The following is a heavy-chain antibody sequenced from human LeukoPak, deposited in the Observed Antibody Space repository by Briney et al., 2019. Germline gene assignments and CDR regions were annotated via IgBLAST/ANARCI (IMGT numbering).Heavy chain of an antibody. Sequence: GWSLTLSCAASGFTFSDYWIHWVRQVPAKGLVWVSRINTGGSSTTYADSVKGRFTISRDNAKNTLYLQMNGLRAEDTAVYYCARSNQADDYWGQGTLVTVSS. CDR2: INTGGSST. CDR3: ARSNQADDY. D-gene: IGHD4-11*01. V-gene: IGHV3-74*01. J-gene: IGHJ4*02. CDR1: GFTFSDYW.